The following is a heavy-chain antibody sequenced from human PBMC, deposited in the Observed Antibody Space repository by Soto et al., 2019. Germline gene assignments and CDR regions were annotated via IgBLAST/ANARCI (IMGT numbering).Heavy chain of an antibody. CDR2: ISYDGSIK. CDR3: AKFARVIVMRANAFDI. CDR1: GFTFSSYG. V-gene: IGHV3-30*18. Sequence: QVQLVESGGGVVQPGRSLRLSCAASGFTFSSYGMHWVRQAPGKGLEWVAVISYDGSIKYYADSVKGRFTISRDNSKNTLYLQMNSLRAEDTAVYYCAKFARVIVMRANAFDIWGQGTMVTVSS. J-gene: IGHJ3*02. D-gene: IGHD3-22*01.